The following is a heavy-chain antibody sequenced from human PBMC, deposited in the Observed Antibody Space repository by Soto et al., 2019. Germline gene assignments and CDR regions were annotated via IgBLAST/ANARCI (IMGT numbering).Heavy chain of an antibody. CDR1: GFTFSDYY. CDR3: ARDRIAMATIEYWYFDL. J-gene: IGHJ2*01. CDR2: ISSSSSYT. D-gene: IGHD6-19*01. Sequence: GGSLRLSCAASGFTFSDYYMSWIRQAPGKGLEWVSYISSSSSYTNYADSVKGRFTISRDNAKNSLYLQMNSLRAEDTAVYYCARDRIAMATIEYWYFDLWGRGTLVTVSS. V-gene: IGHV3-11*06.